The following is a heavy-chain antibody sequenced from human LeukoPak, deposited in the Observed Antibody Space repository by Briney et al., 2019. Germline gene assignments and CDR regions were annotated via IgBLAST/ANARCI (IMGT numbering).Heavy chain of an antibody. Sequence: ASVKVSCKASGYTFTGYYMHWVRQAPGQGLEWMGWINPNSGGTNYAQKFQGRVTMTRDTSISTAYMELSRLRSDDTAVYYCARDSPPGDTYGLLGIDSWGQGTLVTVSS. CDR1: GYTFTGYY. J-gene: IGHJ4*02. CDR3: ARDSPPGDTYGLLGIDS. D-gene: IGHD5-18*01. CDR2: INPNSGGT. V-gene: IGHV1-2*02.